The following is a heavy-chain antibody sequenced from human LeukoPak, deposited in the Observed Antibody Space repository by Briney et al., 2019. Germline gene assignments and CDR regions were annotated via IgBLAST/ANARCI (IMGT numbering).Heavy chain of an antibody. CDR3: ARGKTSQNIVTRKTYNWFGP. CDR1: GIIFSNYW. CDR2: INRDGSST. D-gene: IGHD2/OR15-2a*01. Sequence: GGSLRLSCAASGIIFSNYWMHWVRQAPGKGLVWVSRINRDGSSTSYAESVKGRFTISRDNAKNTLYLQMKSLRAEDTAVYYCARGKTSQNIVTRKTYNWFGPWGQGTLVTVSS. J-gene: IGHJ5*02. V-gene: IGHV3-74*01.